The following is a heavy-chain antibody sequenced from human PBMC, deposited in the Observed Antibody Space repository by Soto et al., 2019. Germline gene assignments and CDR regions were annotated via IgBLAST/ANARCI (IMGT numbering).Heavy chain of an antibody. J-gene: IGHJ3*02. CDR1: GYTFTSYG. Sequence: ASVKVSCKASGYTFTSYGISWVRQAPGQGLEWMGWISAYNGNTNYAQKLQDRVTMTTDTSTSTAYMELRSLRSDDTAVYYCARVGYCSGGSCYMDAFDIWGQGTMVPVPS. CDR3: ARVGYCSGGSCYMDAFDI. D-gene: IGHD2-15*01. CDR2: ISAYNGNT. V-gene: IGHV1-18*01.